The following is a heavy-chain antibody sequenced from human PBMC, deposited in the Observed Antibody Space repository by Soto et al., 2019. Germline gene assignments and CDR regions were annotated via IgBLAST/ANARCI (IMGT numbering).Heavy chain of an antibody. D-gene: IGHD5-12*01. J-gene: IGHJ6*02. Sequence: QVELVESGGAVVQPGRSLRLSCVVSGFTFSNYGMHWVRQAPGKGLGWVASMFFDGSSDFYTESVKGRFTISRDNSQNTLYPQMNSLRAEDTVVYYCARDIVDVMSTIQTYAMDFWGRGTTVTVSS. CDR3: ARDIVDVMSTIQTYAMDF. V-gene: IGHV3-33*01. CDR1: GFTFSNYG. CDR2: MFFDGSSD.